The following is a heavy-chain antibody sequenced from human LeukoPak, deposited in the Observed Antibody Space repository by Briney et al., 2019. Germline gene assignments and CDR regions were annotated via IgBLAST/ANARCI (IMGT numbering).Heavy chain of an antibody. D-gene: IGHD2-2*01. Sequence: SETLSLTCAVYGGSFSDYYWSWIRQPPGKGLEWIGEINHNENTNYNPSLKSRVTISLETSKNQFSLKLSSVTAADTAVYYCASSSTRRAYYFDYWGQGTLVTVSS. CDR3: ASSSTRRAYYFDY. CDR2: INHNENT. J-gene: IGHJ4*02. V-gene: IGHV4-34*01. CDR1: GGSFSDYY.